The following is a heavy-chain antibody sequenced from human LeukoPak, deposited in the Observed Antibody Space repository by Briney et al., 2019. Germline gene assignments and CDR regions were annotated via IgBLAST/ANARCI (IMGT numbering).Heavy chain of an antibody. Sequence: PGGSLRLSCAASGFTFSDYAMSWVRQAPGGGLEWVSAISGSGDKKFHADSVKGRFTTSRDNSKNTLSLQMSSLRVEDSAVYFCAKDTSAWWYHRAYMNVWGTGTTVTVSS. D-gene: IGHD2-15*01. CDR2: ISGSGDKK. V-gene: IGHV3-23*01. J-gene: IGHJ6*03. CDR3: AKDTSAWWYHRAYMNV. CDR1: GFTFSDYA.